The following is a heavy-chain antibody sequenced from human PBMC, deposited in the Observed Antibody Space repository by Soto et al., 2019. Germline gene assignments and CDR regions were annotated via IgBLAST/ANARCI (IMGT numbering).Heavy chain of an antibody. CDR2: ISVYNGNI. Sequence: QVQLLQSGAEVKKPGASLKVSCKSSGYMFNTYGITWVRQAPGQGLEWMGWISVYNGNIDYAQKCEGRVTMTTDTSTSTAYMELKSLTSDDTAVYYCARTYGSGDYFLPFAYWGQGTPVSVSS. V-gene: IGHV1-18*01. CDR3: ARTYGSGDYFLPFAY. J-gene: IGHJ4*02. CDR1: GYMFNTYG. D-gene: IGHD3-10*01.